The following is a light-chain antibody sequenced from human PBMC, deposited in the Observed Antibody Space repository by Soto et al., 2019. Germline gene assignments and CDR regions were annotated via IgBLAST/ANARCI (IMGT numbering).Light chain of an antibody. CDR2: DVS. CDR1: SSDVGGYNY. V-gene: IGLV2-11*01. CDR3: SSYAGSSPYV. J-gene: IGLJ1*01. Sequence: QSALTQPRSVSGSPGQSVTISCTGTSSDVGGYNYVSWYQQHPGKAPKLMIYDVSKRPSGVPDRFSGSKSGNTASLTISGLPAEDEADYYCSSYAGSSPYVFGTGTKLTVL.